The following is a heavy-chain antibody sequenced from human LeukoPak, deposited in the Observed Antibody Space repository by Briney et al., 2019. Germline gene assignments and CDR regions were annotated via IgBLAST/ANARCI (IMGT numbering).Heavy chain of an antibody. CDR3: ARDGSSGYYSRFDP. J-gene: IGHJ5*02. V-gene: IGHV4-31*03. CDR1: GGSISSGGSY. D-gene: IGHD3-22*01. CDR2: IYYSGST. Sequence: SETLSLTCTVTGGSISSGGSYLSWIRQHPGKGLEWIVYIYYSGSTYYNPSLKSRVTISVDTSKNQFSLKLSSVTAADTAVYYCARDGSSGYYSRFDPWGQGTLVTVSS.